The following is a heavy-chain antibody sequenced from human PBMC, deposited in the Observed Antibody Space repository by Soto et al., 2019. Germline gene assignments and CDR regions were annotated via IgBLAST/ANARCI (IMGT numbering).Heavy chain of an antibody. CDR2: IDYSGST. D-gene: IGHD3-9*01. CDR1: GGSISSYY. V-gene: IGHV4-59*12. Sequence: SETLSLTCTVSGGSISSYYWSWIRQPPGKGLEWIGEIDYSGSTNYNPSLNSRVTISLDRSKNQFSLKLSSVAAADTAVYYCARGIFYAFDIWGQGTMVTVSS. J-gene: IGHJ3*02. CDR3: ARGIFYAFDI.